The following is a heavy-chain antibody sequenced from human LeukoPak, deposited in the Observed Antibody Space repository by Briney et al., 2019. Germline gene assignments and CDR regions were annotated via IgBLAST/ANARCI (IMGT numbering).Heavy chain of an antibody. J-gene: IGHJ5*02. V-gene: IGHV1-18*01. CDR2: ISGYNGNT. Sequence: ASVKVFCKASGYTFTSYGISWVRQAPGQGLEWMGWISGYNGNTNSAQKLQGRVSKTTDTSTSTVYMELRSLRSDDTAVYYGARDVRSDSNWFDPWGQGTLVTVSS. D-gene: IGHD1-26*01. CDR3: ARDVRSDSNWFDP. CDR1: GYTFTSYG.